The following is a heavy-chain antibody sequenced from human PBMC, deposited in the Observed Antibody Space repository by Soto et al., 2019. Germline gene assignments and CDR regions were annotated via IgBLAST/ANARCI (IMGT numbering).Heavy chain of an antibody. J-gene: IGHJ4*02. CDR3: TSPRGGKRAVDY. Sequence: EVQLVESGGDLVKPGGSLRLSCAASGFPFSVVWMSWVRQAPGKGLEWVGHIKTNSVGGTTDYAAPVKGRFTISRDDSKNTVYLQMNSLRIEDTAVYYCTSPRGGKRAVDYWGQGTLLIVSS. CDR1: GFPFSVVW. D-gene: IGHD1-26*01. V-gene: IGHV3-15*01. CDR2: IKTNSVGGTT.